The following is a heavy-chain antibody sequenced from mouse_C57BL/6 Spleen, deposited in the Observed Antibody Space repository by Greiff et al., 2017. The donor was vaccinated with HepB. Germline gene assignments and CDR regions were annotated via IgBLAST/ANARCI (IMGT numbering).Heavy chain of an antibody. V-gene: IGHV5-4*01. D-gene: IGHD3-1*01. CDR1: GFTFSSYA. J-gene: IGHJ4*01. Sequence: EVQLVESGGGLVKPGGSLKLSCAASGFTFSSYAMSWVRQTPEKRLEWVATISDGGSYTYYPDNVKGRFTISRDNAKNNLYLQMSHLKSEDTAMYYCARDGGLPGAMDYWGQGTSVTVSS. CDR2: ISDGGSYT. CDR3: ARDGGLPGAMDY.